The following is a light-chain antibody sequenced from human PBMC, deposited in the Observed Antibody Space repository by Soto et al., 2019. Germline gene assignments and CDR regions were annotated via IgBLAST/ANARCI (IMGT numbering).Light chain of an antibody. V-gene: IGKV3-11*01. CDR2: DAF. CDR1: QSVSTY. Sequence: EIVLTQSPATLSLSPGERATLSCRASQSVSTYLAWYQQKPGQAPRLLIYDAFNRATGIPARFSGSGSGTDFTLTISSLEPKDFAVYYCQQRSNWPRTFGQGTKVDIK. CDR3: QQRSNWPRT. J-gene: IGKJ1*01.